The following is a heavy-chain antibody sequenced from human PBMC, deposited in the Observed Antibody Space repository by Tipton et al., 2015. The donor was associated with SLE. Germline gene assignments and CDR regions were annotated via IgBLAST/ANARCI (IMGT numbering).Heavy chain of an antibody. J-gene: IGHJ3*02. CDR2: INHSGST. CDR3: ARAKWRDDFDI. CDR1: GGSFSGYY. Sequence: TLSLTCAVYGGSFSGYYWSWIRQPPGKGLEWIGEINHSGSTNYNPSLKSRVTISVDTSKNQFSLELSSVTAADTAVYYCARAKWRDDFDIWGQGTMVTVSS. D-gene: IGHD5-12*01. V-gene: IGHV4-34*01.